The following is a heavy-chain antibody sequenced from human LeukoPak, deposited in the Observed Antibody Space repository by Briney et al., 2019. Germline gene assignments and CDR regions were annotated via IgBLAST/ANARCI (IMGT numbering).Heavy chain of an antibody. Sequence: PSETLSLTCTVSGGSISSGGYYWSWIRQHPGKGLEWIGYIYYSGSTYYNPSLKSRVTISVDTSKNQFSLKLSSVTAADTAVYYCARVSTGYRSGGSCYSYYFDYWGQGTLVTVSS. J-gene: IGHJ4*02. CDR3: ARVSTGYRSGGSCYSYYFDY. D-gene: IGHD2-15*01. CDR1: GGSISSGGYY. V-gene: IGHV4-31*03. CDR2: IYYSGST.